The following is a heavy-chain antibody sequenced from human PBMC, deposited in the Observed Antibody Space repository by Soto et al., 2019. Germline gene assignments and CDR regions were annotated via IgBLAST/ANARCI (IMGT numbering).Heavy chain of an antibody. CDR3: ARLDYGDSAIFDY. V-gene: IGHV3-48*02. D-gene: IGHD4-17*01. CDR2: ISTSSSTI. Sequence: EVQLVESGGGLVQPGGSLRLSCKVSGFSSTFNAWNWVRKAPGKGLEWISYISTSSSTIYYADSVKGRFTISRDNAKNSLYLQMSGLRDEDTAVYYCARLDYGDSAIFDYWGQGNQVIVSS. J-gene: IGHJ4*02. CDR1: GFSSTFNA.